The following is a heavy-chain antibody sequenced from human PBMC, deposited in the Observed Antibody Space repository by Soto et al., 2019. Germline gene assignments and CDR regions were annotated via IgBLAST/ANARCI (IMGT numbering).Heavy chain of an antibody. CDR2: ISAYNGDK. D-gene: IGHD2-21*01. CDR1: GYTFINYG. J-gene: IGHJ6*02. V-gene: IGHV1-18*01. Sequence: ASVKVSCKASGYTFINYGVSWVRQAPGQGLEWMGWISAYNGDKKYAQNVQGRATLTTDTSTSTAYMEMRTLRSDDTAAYYCARDGQHIPAVGDVWGQGTTVTVSS. CDR3: ARDGQHIPAVGDV.